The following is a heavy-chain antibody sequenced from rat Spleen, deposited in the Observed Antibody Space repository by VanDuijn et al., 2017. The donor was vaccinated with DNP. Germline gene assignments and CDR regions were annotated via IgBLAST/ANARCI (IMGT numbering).Heavy chain of an antibody. V-gene: IGHV3-1*01. CDR2: ISYSGST. CDR3: ARSVRATSYYAMDA. J-gene: IGHJ4*01. CDR1: GYSITSNY. D-gene: IGHD1-3*01. Sequence: EVQLQESGPGLVKPSQSLSLTCSVTGYSITSNYWGWIRKFPGNKMEWIGYISYSGSTGYNPSLKSRISITRDTSKNQFFLQLNSVTTEDTATYYCARSVRATSYYAMDAWGQGTSVTVSS.